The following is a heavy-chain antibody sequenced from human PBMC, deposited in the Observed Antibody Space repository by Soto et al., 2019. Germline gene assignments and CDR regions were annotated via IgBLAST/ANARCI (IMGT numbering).Heavy chain of an antibody. V-gene: IGHV1-18*01. D-gene: IGHD2-2*01. CDR3: AIVIPGDAARLVP. J-gene: IGHJ5*02. CDR2: ISAYTDDP. Sequence: GGSVKVSCLASGNPLTTICVTWVRQPPGQELAWMGWISAYTDDPNYAQKFQGRVTMTIDTSTSTAYLDLRSLTSDDTAVDYCAIVIPGDAARLVPGGQ. CDR1: GNPLTTIC.